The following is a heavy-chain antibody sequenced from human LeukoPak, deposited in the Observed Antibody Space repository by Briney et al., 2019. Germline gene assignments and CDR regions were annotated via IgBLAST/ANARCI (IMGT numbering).Heavy chain of an antibody. D-gene: IGHD6-13*01. V-gene: IGHV3-53*01. CDR2: IYSGGST. J-gene: IGHJ3*02. Sequence: GGSLRLSCAASGFTVSSNYMSWVRQAPGKGLEWVSVIYSGGSTYYADSVKGRFTISRDNSKNTLYLQMNSLRAEDTAVYYCARDSPRNSSSSDIWGQGTMVTVSS. CDR1: GFTVSSNY. CDR3: ARDSPRNSSSSDI.